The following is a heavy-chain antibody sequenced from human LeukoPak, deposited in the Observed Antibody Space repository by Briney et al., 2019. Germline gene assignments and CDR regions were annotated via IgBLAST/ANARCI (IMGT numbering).Heavy chain of an antibody. Sequence: ASVKVSCKASGYTFTGYYMHWVRQAPGQGLEWMGWINPNSGGTYYAQKFQGRVTMTRDTSISTAYMELSRLRSDDTAVYYCARVLGPNSGSYQRFDYWGQGTLVTVSS. CDR3: ARVLGPNSGSYQRFDY. V-gene: IGHV1-2*02. CDR1: GYTFTGYY. D-gene: IGHD1-26*01. J-gene: IGHJ4*02. CDR2: INPNSGGT.